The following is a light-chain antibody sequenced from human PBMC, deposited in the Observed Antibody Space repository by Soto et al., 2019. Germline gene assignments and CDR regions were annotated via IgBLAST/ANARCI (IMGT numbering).Light chain of an antibody. V-gene: IGKV1-5*01. J-gene: IGKJ2*01. CDR1: QSINSL. CDR2: DAS. Sequence: DIQMTKAPSTLYASGGDRVTSTCRVSQSINSLLAWYQHKPGKAPKRLIYDASSLESGVPSRFSGSGSGTEFTLTISSLQPDDFATYYCQQYNSYLYTFGQGTKLEIK. CDR3: QQYNSYLYT.